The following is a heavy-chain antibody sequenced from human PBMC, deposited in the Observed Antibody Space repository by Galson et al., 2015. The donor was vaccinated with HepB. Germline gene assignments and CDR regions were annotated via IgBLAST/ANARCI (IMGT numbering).Heavy chain of an antibody. D-gene: IGHD3-22*01. CDR2: ISYDGSNK. CDR3: AKEGAGYYDSLVDY. V-gene: IGHV3-30*18. CDR1: GFTFSSYG. J-gene: IGHJ4*02. Sequence: SLRLSCAASGFTFSSYGMHWVRQAPGKGLEWVAVISYDGSNKYYADSVKGRFTISRDNSKNTLYLQTNSLRAEDTAVYYCAKEGAGYYDSLVDYWGQGTLVTVSS.